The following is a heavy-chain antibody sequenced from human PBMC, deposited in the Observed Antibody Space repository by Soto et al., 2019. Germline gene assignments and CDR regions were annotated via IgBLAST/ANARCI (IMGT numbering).Heavy chain of an antibody. CDR2: IKQDGSEI. J-gene: IGHJ4*02. Sequence: LQLQESGPGLVKPSETLSLTCSVSGGSISSRTFWWAWIRQPPGKGLEWVAHIKQDGSEIYYVDSVKGRFTISRDNAKSSLSLQMNSLRADDTAVYYCARDTASRSYGSDYWGQGTLVTVSS. CDR3: ARDTASRSYGSDY. CDR1: GGSISSRTFW. V-gene: IGHV3-7*03. D-gene: IGHD4-17*01.